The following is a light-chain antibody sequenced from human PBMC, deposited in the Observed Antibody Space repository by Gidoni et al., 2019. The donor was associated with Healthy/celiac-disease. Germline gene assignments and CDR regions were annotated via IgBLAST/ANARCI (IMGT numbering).Light chain of an antibody. CDR1: QSVSSSY. J-gene: IGKJ4*01. V-gene: IGKV3-20*01. CDR2: GAS. CDR3: QQYGSSRLT. Sequence: EIVLTQSPGTLSLSPGERAPHSCRASQSVSSSYLAWYQQKPGQAPRLLIYGASSRATGIPDRFSGSGSGTDFTLTISRLEPEDFAVYYCQQYGSSRLTFGGGTKVEIK.